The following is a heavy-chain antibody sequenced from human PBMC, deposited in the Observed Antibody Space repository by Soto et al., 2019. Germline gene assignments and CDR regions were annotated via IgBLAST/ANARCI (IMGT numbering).Heavy chain of an antibody. D-gene: IGHD6-13*01. J-gene: IGHJ6*02. CDR1: GATFTSTA. CDR2: IIPVLGAP. V-gene: IGHV1-69*01. Sequence: QVHLVQSSAEVKKPGSSVKVSCKASGATFTSTAFSWVRQAPGQGLEWMGGIIPVLGAPNYAQKFQARVTITADASTTTVYMELSSLRSDDTAVYYCASSAGLDHLLNYYGLNVWGQGTTVTVSS. CDR3: ASSAGLDHLLNYYGLNV.